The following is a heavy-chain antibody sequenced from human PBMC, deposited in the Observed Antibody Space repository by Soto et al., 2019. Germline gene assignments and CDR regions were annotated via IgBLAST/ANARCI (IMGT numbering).Heavy chain of an antibody. CDR3: ASRIAVGDYFDY. D-gene: IGHD6-19*01. CDR1: GYTFTGYY. J-gene: IGHJ4*02. CDR2: INPNSGGT. Sequence: AASVKVSCKASGYTFTGYYMHWVRQAPGQGLEWMGWINPNSGGTNYAQRFQGRVTMTRDTSISTAYMELSRLRSDDTAVYYCASRIAVGDYFDYWGQGTLVTVSS. V-gene: IGHV1-2*02.